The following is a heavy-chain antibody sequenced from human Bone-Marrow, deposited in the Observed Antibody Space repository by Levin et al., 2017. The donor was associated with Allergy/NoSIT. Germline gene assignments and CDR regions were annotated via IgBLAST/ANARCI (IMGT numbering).Heavy chain of an antibody. Sequence: GGSLRLSCTASGLTFVNAWMSWVRQIPGKGLEWVGRIKRTSDGGPTEYAAPVKGRFTISRDDSKNTLYLQMNSLEIEDTAVYYCTTDVGGYRPLDYWGQGTLVTVSS. V-gene: IGHV3-15*01. D-gene: IGHD3-22*01. J-gene: IGHJ4*02. CDR1: GLTFVNAW. CDR3: TTDVGGYRPLDY. CDR2: IKRTSDGGPT.